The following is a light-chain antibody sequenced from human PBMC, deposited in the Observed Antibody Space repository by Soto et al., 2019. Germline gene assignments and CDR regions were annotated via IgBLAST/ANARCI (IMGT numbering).Light chain of an antibody. CDR1: SSDVGGYNY. J-gene: IGLJ1*01. CDR2: EVS. CDR3: LSYADTAYV. Sequence: QSVLTQPPSASGSPGQSVTISCAGTSSDVGGYNYVSWCQQYPGKVPKLMIYEVSERPSGVPDRFSGSKSGNTAFLTVSGLKAEHEDDYYCLSYADTAYVFGTGTKVTVL. V-gene: IGLV2-8*01.